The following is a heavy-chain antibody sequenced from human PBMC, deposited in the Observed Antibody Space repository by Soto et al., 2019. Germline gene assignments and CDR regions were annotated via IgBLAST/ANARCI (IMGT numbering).Heavy chain of an antibody. CDR1: GGSLSGGSYH. D-gene: IGHD6-13*01. J-gene: IGHJ4*02. CDR3: ARGNLAAAGSFDY. V-gene: IGHV4-61*01. Sequence: SETLSLTCTLSGGSLSGGSYHWSWIRQSPGKGLEWLSYIYYTGSTNYNPSLQSRVTISLHTSKNQFSLKVSSVTAADTAVYFCARGNLAAAGSFDYWGQGALVTVSS. CDR2: IYYTGST.